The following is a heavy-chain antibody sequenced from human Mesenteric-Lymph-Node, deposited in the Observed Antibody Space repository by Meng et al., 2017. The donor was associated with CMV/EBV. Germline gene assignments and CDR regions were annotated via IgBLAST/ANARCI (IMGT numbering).Heavy chain of an antibody. CDR1: GFTFSSYA. V-gene: IGHV3-23*01. Sequence: GESLKISCAASGFTFSSYAMSWVRQAPGKGLQWVSAISGSGGSTYYADSVKGRFTLSRDNSKNTLYLQMNSLRAEDTAIYYCAKDHYGGSYYYYAMDVWGQGTTVTVSS. CDR3: AKDHYGGSYYYYAMDV. CDR2: ISGSGGST. J-gene: IGHJ6*02. D-gene: IGHD4/OR15-4a*01.